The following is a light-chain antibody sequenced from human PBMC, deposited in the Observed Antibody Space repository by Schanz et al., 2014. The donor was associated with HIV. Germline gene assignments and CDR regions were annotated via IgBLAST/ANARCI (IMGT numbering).Light chain of an antibody. V-gene: IGLV1-44*01. CDR2: NSY. J-gene: IGLJ3*02. CDR3: AGWDDSLNGWV. CDR1: RSNTGSNA. Sequence: QSVLTQPPSASGTPGQRVTISCSVSRSNTGSNAVNWFQQLPGTAPKLLIYNSYHRPSGVPDRFSGSGSGTSASLAISGLQSDDEGDYYCAGWDDSLNGWVFGGGTKLTVL.